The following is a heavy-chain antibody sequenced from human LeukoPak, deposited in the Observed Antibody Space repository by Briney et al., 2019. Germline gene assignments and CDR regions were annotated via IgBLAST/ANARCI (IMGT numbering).Heavy chain of an antibody. V-gene: IGHV4-30-4*02. J-gene: IGHJ4*02. CDR1: GGSISSGDYY. Sequence: KTSETLSLTCTVSGGSISSGDYYWSWIRQPPGKGLEWIGYIYYSGSTYYNPSLKSRVTISVDTSKNQFSLKLSSVTAADTAVYYCARGGGIVGATYDYWGQGTLVTVSS. D-gene: IGHD1-26*01. CDR2: IYYSGST. CDR3: ARGGGIVGATYDY.